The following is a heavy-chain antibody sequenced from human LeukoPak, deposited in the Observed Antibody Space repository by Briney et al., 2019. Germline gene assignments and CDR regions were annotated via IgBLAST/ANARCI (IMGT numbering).Heavy chain of an antibody. V-gene: IGHV4-59*11. Sequence: SETLSLTCTVSGFSFSNHYWNWIRQPPGKGLEWMGYIYFSGNTNYNPSLKSRVSISVDTSKNQVSPKLSSRTAADTAVYSCARGWGYFDYWGRGTLVTVSS. J-gene: IGHJ4*02. CDR3: ARGWGYFDY. CDR1: GFSFSNHY. D-gene: IGHD3-16*01. CDR2: IYFSGNT.